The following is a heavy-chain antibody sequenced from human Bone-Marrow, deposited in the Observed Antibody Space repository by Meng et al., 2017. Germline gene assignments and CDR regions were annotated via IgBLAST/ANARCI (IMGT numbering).Heavy chain of an antibody. D-gene: IGHD3-22*01. V-gene: IGHV4-34*01. CDR1: GGSFSGYY. CDR3: ARDSTKYYYDSSGYYQQYFDY. J-gene: IGHJ4*02. Sequence: SETLSLTCAVYGGSFSGYYWSWIRQPPGKGLEWIGEINHSGSTNYNPSLKSRVTISVDTSKNQFSLKLSSVTAADTAVYYCARDSTKYYYDSSGYYQQYFDYWGQGTLVTVYS. CDR2: INHSGST.